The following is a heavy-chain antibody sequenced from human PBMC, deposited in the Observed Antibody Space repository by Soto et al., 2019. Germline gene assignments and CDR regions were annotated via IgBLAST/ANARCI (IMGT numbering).Heavy chain of an antibody. Sequence: GGSLRLSCTASGFTFGDYAMSWVRQAPGKGLEWVGFIRSKAYGGTTEYAASVKGRFTISRDDSKSIAYLQMNSLKTEDTAVYYCTRHPLTYYYDSGGSPSAFDIWGQGTMVTVSS. D-gene: IGHD3-22*01. J-gene: IGHJ3*02. V-gene: IGHV3-49*04. CDR3: TRHPLTYYYDSGGSPSAFDI. CDR2: IRSKAYGGTT. CDR1: GFTFGDYA.